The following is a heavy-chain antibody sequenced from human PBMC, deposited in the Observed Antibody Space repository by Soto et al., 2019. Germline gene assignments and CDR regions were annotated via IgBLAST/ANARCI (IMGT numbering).Heavy chain of an antibody. CDR3: TRKTPTKGMAV. CDR2: IGSAGYT. V-gene: IGHV3-13*01. CDR1: GFTLSGYD. J-gene: IGHJ6*02. D-gene: IGHD5-12*01. Sequence: EVQLVESGGGLVQPGGSLRLSCAASGFTLSGYDIHWVRQGTGKGLEWVSGIGSAGYTYYEDAVKGRFTISREKAKNSLSLEMNRLRVGDTAVYYCTRKTPTKGMAVWGPGTRVTVSS.